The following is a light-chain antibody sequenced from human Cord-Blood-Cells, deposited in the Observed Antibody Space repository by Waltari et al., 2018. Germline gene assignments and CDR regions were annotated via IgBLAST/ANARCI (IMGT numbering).Light chain of an antibody. CDR3: AAWDDSLNGPV. V-gene: IGLV1-44*01. CDR1: SSNIGCNP. J-gene: IGLJ3*02. CDR2: SNN. Sequence: QPVLTQPPSASGTPAQRVTISRSGISSNIGCNPVNWYQQLPATAPKLLNYSNNQRPSGVPDRFSGSKSGTSASLAISGLQSEDEADYYCAAWDDSLNGPVFGGGTKLTVL.